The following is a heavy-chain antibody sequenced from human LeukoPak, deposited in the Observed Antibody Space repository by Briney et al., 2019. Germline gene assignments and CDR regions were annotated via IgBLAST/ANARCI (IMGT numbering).Heavy chain of an antibody. Sequence: RTGGSLRLSCAASGFTFSSYTMNWVRQAPGKGLEWVSSISSSSSYIYYADSVKGRFTISRDNAKNSLYLQMNSLRAEDTAVYYCARSCGGDCYHYGMDVWGQGTTVTVSS. CDR3: ARSCGGDCYHYGMDV. D-gene: IGHD2-21*01. CDR2: ISSSSSYI. V-gene: IGHV3-21*01. CDR1: GFTFSSYT. J-gene: IGHJ6*02.